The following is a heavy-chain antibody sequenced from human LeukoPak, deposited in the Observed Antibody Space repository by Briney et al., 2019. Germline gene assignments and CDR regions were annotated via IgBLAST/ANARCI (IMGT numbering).Heavy chain of an antibody. CDR3: AKDWAGSFDY. CDR1: GFTVRSNY. V-gene: IGHV3-66*01. CDR2: IYSGGST. J-gene: IGHJ4*02. Sequence: PGGSLRLSCAASGFTVRSNYMNWVRQAPGKGLEWVSVIYSGGSTYYADSVKGRFTISRDKSKNTLYLQMNGLRAEDTAVYYCAKDWAGSFDYWGQGTLVTVSS. D-gene: IGHD1-26*01.